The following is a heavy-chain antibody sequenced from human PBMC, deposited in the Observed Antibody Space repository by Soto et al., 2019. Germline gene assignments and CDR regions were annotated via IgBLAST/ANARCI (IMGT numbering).Heavy chain of an antibody. J-gene: IGHJ6*01. V-gene: IGHV3-33*01. D-gene: IGHD6-19*01. CDR1: GFTFSSYG. CDR3: ARVLSSGRYYYGMDV. Sequence: QVQLVESGGGVVQPGRSLRLSCAASGFTFSSYGMHWVRQALGKGLEWVAVIWYDGSNKYYADSVKGRFTISRDNSKNTVYLPMNSLRGGDTAVYYCARVLSSGRYYYGMDVWGQGTPVTVSS. CDR2: IWYDGSNK.